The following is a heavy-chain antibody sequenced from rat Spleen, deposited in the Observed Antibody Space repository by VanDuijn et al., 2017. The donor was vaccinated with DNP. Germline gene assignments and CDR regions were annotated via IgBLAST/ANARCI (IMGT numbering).Heavy chain of an antibody. J-gene: IGHJ3*01. CDR3: ANQRESSYPNWFSY. CDR2: ISSDVTNT. V-gene: IGHV5-25*01. CDR1: GFTFSNYH. Sequence: EVQLVESGGGLVRPGRSLKLSCAASGFTFSNYHMAWVRQAPTRGLEWVASISSDVTNTYYASSVKGRFSVSRDNAKSILYLQMDSLRSEDTATYFCANQRESSYPNWFSYWGQGTLVTVSS. D-gene: IGHD1-11*01.